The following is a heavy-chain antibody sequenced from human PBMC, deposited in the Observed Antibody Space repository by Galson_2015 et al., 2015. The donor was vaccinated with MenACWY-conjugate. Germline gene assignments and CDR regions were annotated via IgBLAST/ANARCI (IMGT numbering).Heavy chain of an antibody. CDR3: ARHPPGGRGMDV. Sequence: SGAEVKKPGESLKISCKGSGYSFTNSWLGWVRQMPGRGLEWMGLIDPHNSNTRYSPSFQGQVTVSADKSISTAYLQWSSLKASDTAMYYCARHPPGGRGMDVWGQGTTVTVSS. V-gene: IGHV5-51*01. J-gene: IGHJ6*02. CDR1: GYSFTNSW. D-gene: IGHD1-26*01. CDR2: IDPHNSNT.